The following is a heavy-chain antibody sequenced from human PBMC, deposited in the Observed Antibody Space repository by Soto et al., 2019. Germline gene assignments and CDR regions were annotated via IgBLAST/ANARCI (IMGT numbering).Heavy chain of an antibody. V-gene: IGHV1-18*04. CDR1: GYTFSSYG. Sequence: QVQLVQSGTEVKEPGASVKVSCKASGYTFSSYGISWVRQAPGQGLEWMGWISARNGDTNYAQKFQGRVTMTTDTFTSIVYMELRSLRSDDTAMYYCARDYYYGSGSKTSSNGMDVWGQGTTVTVSS. CDR3: ARDYYYGSGSKTSSNGMDV. D-gene: IGHD3-10*01. CDR2: ISARNGDT. J-gene: IGHJ6*02.